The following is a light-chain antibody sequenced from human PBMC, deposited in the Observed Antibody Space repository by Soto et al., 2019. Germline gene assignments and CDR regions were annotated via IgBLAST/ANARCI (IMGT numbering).Light chain of an antibody. CDR2: NVS. CDR1: SSDVGGFNY. V-gene: IGLV2-11*01. Sequence: QSALTQPRSVSGSPGQSVTISCIGTSSDVGGFNYVSWYQHHPGKAPKLKIYNVSERPSGVPDRFSGSKSGNTASLTISGLQVEDEADYYCCSYANSYTWVFGGGTKVTVL. J-gene: IGLJ3*02. CDR3: CSYANSYTWV.